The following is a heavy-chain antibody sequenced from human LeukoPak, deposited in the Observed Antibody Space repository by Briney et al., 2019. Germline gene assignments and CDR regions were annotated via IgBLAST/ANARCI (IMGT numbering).Heavy chain of an antibody. CDR2: IYYSGST. D-gene: IGHD6-13*01. CDR3: ARAPGIAAAGWYFDL. J-gene: IGHJ2*01. Sequence: SDTLSLTCTVSGGSIRRYYWSWIRQPPGKGLEWIGYIYYSGSTNYNPSLKSRITISVDTSKNQFSLKLSSVTAADTAVYYCARAPGIAAAGWYFDLWGRGTLVTVSS. CDR1: GGSIRRYY. V-gene: IGHV4-59*08.